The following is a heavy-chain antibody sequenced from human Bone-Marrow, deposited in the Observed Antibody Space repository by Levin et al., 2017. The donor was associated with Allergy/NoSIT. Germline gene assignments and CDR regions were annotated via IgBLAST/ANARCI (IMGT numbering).Heavy chain of an antibody. V-gene: IGHV3-66*01. D-gene: IGHD2-8*01. CDR3: ATAPCTNGVNCGFDC. CDR2: LFGDGDT. CDR1: GFSVSDNY. Sequence: RPGGSLRLSCAASGFSVSDNYMSWVRQAPGKGLEYVSVLFGDGDTYYADSVKGRFTISRDNSKNTLYLQMNSLRAEDTAVYYCATAPCTNGVNCGFDCWGQGTLVTVSS. J-gene: IGHJ4*02.